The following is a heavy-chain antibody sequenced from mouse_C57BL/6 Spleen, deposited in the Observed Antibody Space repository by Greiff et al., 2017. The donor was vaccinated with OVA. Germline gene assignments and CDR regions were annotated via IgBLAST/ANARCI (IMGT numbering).Heavy chain of an antibody. CDR1: GYTFTDYE. D-gene: IGHD1-2*01. Sequence: VQLQRSGAELVRPGASVTLSCKASGYTFTDYEMHWVKQTPVHGLEWIGAIDPETGGTAYNQKFKGKAILTADKSSSTAYMELRSLTSEDSAVYYCTRDTTAWYFDVWGTGTTVTVSS. CDR2: IDPETGGT. V-gene: IGHV1-15*01. J-gene: IGHJ1*03. CDR3: TRDTTAWYFDV.